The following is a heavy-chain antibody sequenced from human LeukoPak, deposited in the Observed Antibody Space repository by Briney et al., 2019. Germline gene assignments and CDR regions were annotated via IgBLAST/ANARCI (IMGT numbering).Heavy chain of an antibody. D-gene: IGHD3-3*01. CDR3: ASYDFWSGYPIDY. V-gene: IGHV3-23*01. CDR1: GFTFSSYA. Sequence: GGSLRLSCAASGFTFSSYAMSWVRQAPGKGLEWVSAISGSGGSTYYADSVKGRFTISRDNSKNTLYLQMNSLRAEDTAVYYCASYDFWSGYPIDYRGQGTLVTVSS. J-gene: IGHJ4*02. CDR2: ISGSGGST.